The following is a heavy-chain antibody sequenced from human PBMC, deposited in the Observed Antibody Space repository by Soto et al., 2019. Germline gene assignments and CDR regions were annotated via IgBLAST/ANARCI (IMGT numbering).Heavy chain of an antibody. D-gene: IGHD5-12*01. CDR2: INHSGST. CDR1: GGSFSGYY. V-gene: IGHV4-34*01. Sequence: SETLSLTCAFYGGSFSGYYWSLIRQPPGKGLEWIGEINHSGSTNYNPSLKSRVTISVDTSKNQFSLKLSSVTAADTAVYYCAREGVAPYYYYGMDVWGQGTPVTVSS. J-gene: IGHJ6*02. CDR3: AREGVAPYYYYGMDV.